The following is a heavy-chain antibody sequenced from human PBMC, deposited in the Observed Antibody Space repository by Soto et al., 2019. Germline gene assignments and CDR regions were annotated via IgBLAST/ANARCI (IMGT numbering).Heavy chain of an antibody. V-gene: IGHV4-31*03. CDR2: IYYSGST. CDR3: ARWVPLASRFDY. J-gene: IGHJ4*02. CDR1: GGSISSGGYY. Sequence: QVQLQESGPGLVKPSQTLSLTCTVSGGSISSGGYYWSWIRQHPGKGLEWIGYIYYSGSTYYNPSLKSRVTISVDTSKNQFALKLSSVTAADTAVYYCARWVPLASRFDYWGQGTLVTVSS.